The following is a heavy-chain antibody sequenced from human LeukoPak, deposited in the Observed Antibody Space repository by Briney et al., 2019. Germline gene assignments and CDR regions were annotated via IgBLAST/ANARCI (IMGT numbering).Heavy chain of an antibody. Sequence: GASVKVSCKASGYTFTSYYMHWVRQASGQGLEWMGIINPSGGSTSYAQKFQGRVTMTRDTSTSTVYMELSSLRSEDTAVYYCARDRATVTTYRDGMDVWGQGTTVTVSS. V-gene: IGHV1-46*01. J-gene: IGHJ6*02. CDR3: ARDRATVTTYRDGMDV. CDR2: INPSGGST. CDR1: GYTFTSYY. D-gene: IGHD4-17*01.